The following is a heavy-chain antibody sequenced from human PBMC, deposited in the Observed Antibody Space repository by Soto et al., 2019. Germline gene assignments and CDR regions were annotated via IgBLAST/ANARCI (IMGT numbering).Heavy chain of an antibody. V-gene: IGHV3-23*01. J-gene: IGHJ2*01. Sequence: RGVSGFPFNTSAMNWVRQAPGKGLEWVSVISGSGDDTYYADTVKGRFTISRDNPKNTLFLQMDSLRPEDTAIYYCAKGGTTGTTNSHFWFFYLGGCGTLVTV. CDR1: GFPFNTSA. D-gene: IGHD1-1*01. CDR2: ISGSGDDT. CDR3: AKGGTTGTTNSHFWFFYL.